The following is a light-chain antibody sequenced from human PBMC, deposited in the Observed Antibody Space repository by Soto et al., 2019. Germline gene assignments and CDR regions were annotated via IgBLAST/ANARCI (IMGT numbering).Light chain of an antibody. V-gene: IGKV1-5*03. Sequence: DIQMTQSPSTLSGSVGDRVTITCRASQTISSWLSWYQHKPGKAPKLLIYKASTLKSGVPSRFSGSGSGTEFTLTISSLQPDDFATYYCQQYNSYLWTFGQGTKVDIK. J-gene: IGKJ1*01. CDR2: KAS. CDR3: QQYNSYLWT. CDR1: QTISSW.